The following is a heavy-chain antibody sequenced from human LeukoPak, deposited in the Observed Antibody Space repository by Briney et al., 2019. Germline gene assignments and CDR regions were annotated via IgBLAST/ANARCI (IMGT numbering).Heavy chain of an antibody. CDR1: GFTFSSYW. D-gene: IGHD5-24*01. V-gene: IGHV3-7*01. J-gene: IGHJ4*02. CDR3: ERHDYNFDY. Sequence: GGSLRLSCAASGFTFSSYWMSWVRQAPGKGLEWVANIKRDGGEKYYVDSVKGRFTISRDNAKNSLYLQMNSLRAEDTAVYYCERHDYNFDYWGQGTLVTVSS. CDR2: IKRDGGEK.